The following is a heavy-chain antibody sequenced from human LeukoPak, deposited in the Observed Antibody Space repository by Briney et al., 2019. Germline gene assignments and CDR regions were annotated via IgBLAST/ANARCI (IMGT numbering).Heavy chain of an antibody. J-gene: IGHJ6*02. D-gene: IGHD3-9*01. CDR2: IIPILDIA. Sequence: GASVKVSCKASGGTFSSYTISWVRQAPGQGLEWMGRIIPILDIANYAQKFQGRVTITADKSTSTAYMELSSLRSEDTAVYYCASFDYAKSFGMDVWGQGTTVTVSS. CDR1: GGTFSSYT. V-gene: IGHV1-69*02. CDR3: ASFDYAKSFGMDV.